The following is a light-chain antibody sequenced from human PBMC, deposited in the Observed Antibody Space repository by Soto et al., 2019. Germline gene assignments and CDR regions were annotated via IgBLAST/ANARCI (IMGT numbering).Light chain of an antibody. CDR2: AAS. CDR1: QGIGND. Sequence: AIQLTQSPSSLSASVGDTVTITCRASQGIGNDLGWYQQKSGKAPKLLIYAASNLQSAVPSRFSGSGSGTDFTLTISGLQPEDVATYYCKQYPSSPLTFGGGTKVDIK. V-gene: IGKV1-6*01. CDR3: KQYPSSPLT. J-gene: IGKJ4*01.